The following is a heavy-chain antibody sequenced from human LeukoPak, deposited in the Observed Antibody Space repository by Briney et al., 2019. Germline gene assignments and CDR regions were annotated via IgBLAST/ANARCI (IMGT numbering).Heavy chain of an antibody. Sequence: ASVKVSCKASGYTFTSYDINWVRQATGQGLEWMGWMNPNSGNTSYAQKFQGRVTMTRNTSISTAYMELSSLRSEDTAVYYCARGIRYFGWFDPWGQGTLVTVSS. J-gene: IGHJ5*02. CDR3: ARGIRYFGWFDP. CDR1: GYTFTSYD. D-gene: IGHD3-9*01. CDR2: MNPNSGNT. V-gene: IGHV1-8*01.